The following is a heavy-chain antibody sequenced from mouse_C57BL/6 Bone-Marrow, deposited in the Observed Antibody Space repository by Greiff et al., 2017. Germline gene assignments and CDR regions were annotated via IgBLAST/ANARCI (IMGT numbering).Heavy chain of an antibody. CDR2: IHPSDSDT. Sequence: VQLQQPGAELVKPGASVKVSCKASGYTFTSYWMHWVKQRPGQGLEWIGRIHPSDSDTNYNQKFKGKATLTVDQSSSTAYMQLSSLTSEDSAVYYCAIFITTVVRYFDVWGTGTTVTVSS. J-gene: IGHJ1*03. D-gene: IGHD1-1*01. CDR3: AIFITTVVRYFDV. V-gene: IGHV1-74*01. CDR1: GYTFTSYW.